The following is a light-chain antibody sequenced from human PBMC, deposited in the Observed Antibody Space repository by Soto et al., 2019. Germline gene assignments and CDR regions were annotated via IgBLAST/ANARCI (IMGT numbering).Light chain of an antibody. CDR3: QTWGTGILV. V-gene: IGLV4-69*01. CDR2: LNSDGRH. J-gene: IGLJ2*01. CDR1: SRHSSYA. Sequence: QSVLTQSPSASASLGASVKLTCTLSSRHSSYAIAWHQQQPEKGPRYLMKLNSDGRHTKGDGIPDRFSGSSSGTERYLPISSLQSEDEADYYCQTWGTGILVFGGGTKLTVL.